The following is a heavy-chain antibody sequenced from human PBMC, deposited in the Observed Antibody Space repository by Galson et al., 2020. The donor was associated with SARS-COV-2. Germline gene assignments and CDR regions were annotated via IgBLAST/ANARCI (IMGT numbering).Heavy chain of an antibody. V-gene: IGHV1-69*13. CDR2: IIPIFGAA. CDR1: GGTFSSYG. D-gene: IGHD3-10*01. J-gene: IGHJ6*04. CDR3: ARGRTYYYGSGSYYSNYYYYSMDV. Sequence: SVKVSCKASGGTFSSYGISWVRQAPGQGLEWMGGIIPIFGAANYAQKFQGRVTITADESTSTAYMELSSLRSEDTAVYYCARGRTYYYGSGSYYSNYYYYSMDVWGKGTTVTVSS.